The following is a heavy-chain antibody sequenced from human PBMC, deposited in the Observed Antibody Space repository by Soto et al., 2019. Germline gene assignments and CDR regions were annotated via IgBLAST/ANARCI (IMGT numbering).Heavy chain of an antibody. V-gene: IGHV4-31*03. CDR2: LYYSGSN. Sequence: QVQLQESGPGLVKPSQTLSLTCTVSGGSISSGGYYWSWIRQHPGKGLEWSGYLYYSGSNYYNPSLTGRVTISVYTSKNQFCLKLSSVTAADTAVYYGEREGAFDGDYAYFDYWGQGTLVTVSS. J-gene: IGHJ4*02. CDR1: GGSISSGGYY. D-gene: IGHD4-17*01. CDR3: EREGAFDGDYAYFDY.